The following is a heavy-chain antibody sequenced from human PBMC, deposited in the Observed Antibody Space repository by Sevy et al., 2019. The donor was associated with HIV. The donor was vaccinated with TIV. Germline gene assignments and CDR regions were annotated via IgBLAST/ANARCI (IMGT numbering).Heavy chain of an antibody. D-gene: IGHD3-3*01. CDR3: ASRYDFWSGYYRPFDY. J-gene: IGHJ4*02. V-gene: IGHV3-21*01. Sequence: GGSLRLSCAASGFTFSSYSMNWVRQAPGKGLEWVSSFSSSSSYIYYADSVKGRFTISRDNAKNSLYLQMNSLRAEDTAVYYCASRYDFWSGYYRPFDYWGQGTLVTVSS. CDR1: GFTFSSYS. CDR2: FSSSSSYI.